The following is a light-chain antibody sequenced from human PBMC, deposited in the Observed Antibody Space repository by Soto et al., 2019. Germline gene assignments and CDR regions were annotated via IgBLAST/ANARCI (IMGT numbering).Light chain of an antibody. Sequence: ELVLTQSPGTLSLSPGETATLSCRSSHSVSSNYLAWYQQKPGQPPLLLIYDVSSRATGIPDRFSGSGSGTDFALTISRLEPVDFAVYYCQQYGISPPFGQGTKVEIK. CDR2: DVS. V-gene: IGKV3-20*01. CDR3: QQYGISPP. J-gene: IGKJ1*01. CDR1: HSVSSNY.